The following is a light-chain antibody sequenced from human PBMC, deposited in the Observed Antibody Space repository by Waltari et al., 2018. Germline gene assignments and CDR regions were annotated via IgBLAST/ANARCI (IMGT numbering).Light chain of an antibody. J-gene: IGKJ2*01. V-gene: IGKV3-20*01. Sequence: EIVLTQSPGTLSLSPGERATLSCRTSQSVYSSYLAWYQQQPGQAPRLLIYGATNRATGIPDRFRGSGSGTDYALTISRLEPEDFALYYCQQYGTSPYTFGQGTKLEI. CDR2: GAT. CDR3: QQYGTSPYT. CDR1: QSVYSSY.